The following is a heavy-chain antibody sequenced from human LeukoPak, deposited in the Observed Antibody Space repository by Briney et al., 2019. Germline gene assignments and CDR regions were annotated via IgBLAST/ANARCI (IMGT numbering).Heavy chain of an antibody. J-gene: IGHJ6*03. CDR3: ARGSANPYYYYYYMDV. V-gene: IGHV3-48*04. CDR2: ISSSGSTI. D-gene: IGHD4/OR15-4a*01. CDR1: GFTFNTYG. Sequence: GGSLRLSCAASGFTFNTYGMHWVRQAPGKGLEWVSYISSSGSTIYYADSVKGRFTISRDNAKNSLYLQMNSLRAEDTAVYYCARGSANPYYYYYYMDVWGKGTTVTVSS.